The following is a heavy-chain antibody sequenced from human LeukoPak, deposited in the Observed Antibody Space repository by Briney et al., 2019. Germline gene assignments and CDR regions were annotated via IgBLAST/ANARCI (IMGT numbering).Heavy chain of an antibody. Sequence: ASVKVSCKASGYTFTDYYMHWVRQAPGQGPEWMGWINPDTGVTKYAQNFQGRVTMTRDTSISTAYMDLSRLRSDDTALFYCVRDTSGCAWYEEEYWGQGTLVTVSS. CDR2: INPDTGVT. V-gene: IGHV1-2*02. CDR3: VRDTSGCAWYEEEY. J-gene: IGHJ4*02. CDR1: GYTFTDYY. D-gene: IGHD2-2*01.